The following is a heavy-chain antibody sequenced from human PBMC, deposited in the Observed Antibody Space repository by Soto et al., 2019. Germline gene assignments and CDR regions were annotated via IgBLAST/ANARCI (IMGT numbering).Heavy chain of an antibody. CDR1: GFTFSDYY. CDR3: ATTGGGRQYYFDY. CDR2: ISSSGNTI. V-gene: IGHV3-11*01. J-gene: IGHJ4*02. D-gene: IGHD3-10*01. Sequence: QVQLVESGGGLVKPGGSLRLSCAASGFTFSDYYMSWIRQAPGTGREWLSYISSSGNTIYYGDSVKVRFTISRDNAKTSLYLQMNSLRVEDTAVYYCATTGGGRQYYFDYWGQGTLVTVSS.